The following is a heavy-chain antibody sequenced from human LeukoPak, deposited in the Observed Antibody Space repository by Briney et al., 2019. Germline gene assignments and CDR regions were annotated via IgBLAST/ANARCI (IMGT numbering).Heavy chain of an antibody. Sequence: GGSLTLSCAVSGFTFRGSAMLWVRQASGKGREWVGRIRSKANSYATAYPASVKGRFPISKDDSKNPAYLQMNSLKTEDTAVYYCTSPPYCSSTSCPIGYWGQGTLVTVSS. J-gene: IGHJ4*02. CDR2: IRSKANSYAT. V-gene: IGHV3-73*01. CDR1: GFTFRGSA. CDR3: TSPPYCSSTSCPIGY. D-gene: IGHD2-2*01.